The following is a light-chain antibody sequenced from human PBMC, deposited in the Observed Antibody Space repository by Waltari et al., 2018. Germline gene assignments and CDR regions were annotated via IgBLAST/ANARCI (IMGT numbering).Light chain of an antibody. V-gene: IGLV1-40*01. CDR1: SSNIGAGYD. CDR3: QSYDSSLYVV. J-gene: IGLJ2*01. Sequence: QSVLTQPPSVSGAPGQRVTISCTGSSSNIGAGYDVHWYQQLPGTAPKLLIYGNVNRPSWVPDRFSGSKSGTSASLAITGLQAEDEADYYCQSYDSSLYVVFGGGTKLTVL. CDR2: GNV.